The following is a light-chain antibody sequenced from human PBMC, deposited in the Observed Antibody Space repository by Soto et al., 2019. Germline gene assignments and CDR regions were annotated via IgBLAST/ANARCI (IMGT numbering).Light chain of an antibody. Sequence: DIQMTQSPSSLSASVGDRVTIACRASQSISIYLNWYQRKPGKAPKLLIYAASSLQSGVPSRFSGSGSGTDFTLTISSLQPEDFATYYCQQSYSNPFTFGPGAIVDIK. V-gene: IGKV1-39*01. J-gene: IGKJ3*01. CDR1: QSISIY. CDR3: QQSYSNPFT. CDR2: AAS.